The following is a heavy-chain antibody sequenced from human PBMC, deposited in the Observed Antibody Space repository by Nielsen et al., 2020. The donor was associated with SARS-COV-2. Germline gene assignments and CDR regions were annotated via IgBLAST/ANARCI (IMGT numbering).Heavy chain of an antibody. CDR1: GFTFSSYA. V-gene: IGHV3-23*03. CDR3: AKDLEDTTMVYYGMDV. CDR2: IYSGGSST. J-gene: IGHJ6*02. D-gene: IGHD5-18*01. Sequence: GESLKISCAASGFTFSSYAMSWVRQAPGKGLEWVSVIYSGGSSTYYADSVKGRFTISRDNSKNTLYLQMNSLRAEDTAVYYCAKDLEDTTMVYYGMDVWGQGTTVTVSS.